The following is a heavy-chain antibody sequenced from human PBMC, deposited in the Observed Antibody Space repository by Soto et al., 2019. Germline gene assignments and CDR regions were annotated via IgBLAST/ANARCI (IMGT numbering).Heavy chain of an antibody. CDR1: GYTFTNFG. J-gene: IGHJ5*01. CDR2: ISAYTDTP. CDR3: ARVIRCAEGWLDS. V-gene: IGHV1-18*01. Sequence: ASVKVSCKASGYTFTNFGVTWVRRAPGQGLEWMGWISAYTDTPNYAQKFQGRVTMTIDTSTSTAYMDLRSLTSDDTAVYYCARVIRCAEGWLDSWDKGHLGTVSS.